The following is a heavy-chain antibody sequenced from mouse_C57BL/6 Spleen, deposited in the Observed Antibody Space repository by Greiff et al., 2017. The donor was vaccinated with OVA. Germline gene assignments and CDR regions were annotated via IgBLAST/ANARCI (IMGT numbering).Heavy chain of an antibody. CDR3: ARDYSYYLRRYFDV. CDR2: IYPGDGDT. Sequence: QVQLKQSGAELVKPGASVKISCKASGYAFSSYWMNWVKQRPGKGLEWIGQIYPGDGDTNYNGKFKGKATLTADKSSSTAYMQLSSLTSEDSAVYFWARDYSYYLRRYFDVWGTGTTVTVSS. CDR1: GYAFSSYW. J-gene: IGHJ1*03. V-gene: IGHV1-80*01. D-gene: IGHD2-12*01.